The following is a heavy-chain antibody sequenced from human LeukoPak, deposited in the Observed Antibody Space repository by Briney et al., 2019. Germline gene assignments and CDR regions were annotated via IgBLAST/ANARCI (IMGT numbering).Heavy chain of an antibody. V-gene: IGHV1-69*05. Sequence: ASVKVSCKASGGTFSSYAISWVRQTPGQGLEWMGGIIPIFGTANYAQKFQGRVTITTDESTSTAYMELSSLRSEDTAVYYCARDSGSDYYDSSGYYDYWGQGTLVTVSS. CDR1: GGTFSSYA. CDR2: IIPIFGTA. D-gene: IGHD3-22*01. CDR3: ARDSGSDYYDSSGYYDY. J-gene: IGHJ4*02.